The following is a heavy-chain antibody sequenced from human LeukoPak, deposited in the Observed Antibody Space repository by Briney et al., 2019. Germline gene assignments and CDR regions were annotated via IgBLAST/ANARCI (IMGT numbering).Heavy chain of an antibody. CDR2: ISGSGGST. Sequence: GGSLRLSCAASGFTVSSNYMSWVRQAPGKGLEWVSAISGSGGSTYYADSVKGRFTISRDNSKNTLYLQMNSLRAEDTAVYYCAKRAYYDILTGPGAFDIWGQGTMVTVSS. D-gene: IGHD3-9*01. CDR1: GFTVSSNY. V-gene: IGHV3-23*01. CDR3: AKRAYYDILTGPGAFDI. J-gene: IGHJ3*02.